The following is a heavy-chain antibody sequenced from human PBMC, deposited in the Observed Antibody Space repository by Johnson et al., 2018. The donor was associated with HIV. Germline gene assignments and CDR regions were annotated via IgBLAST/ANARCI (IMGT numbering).Heavy chain of an antibody. V-gene: IGHV3-13*01. CDR2: IGTAGDT. CDR3: AKKGNVGSWDLDAFDI. CDR1: GFTFSSYD. D-gene: IGHD1-26*01. J-gene: IGHJ3*02. Sequence: VQLVESGGGVVRPGGSLRLSCAASGFTFSSYDMHWVRQATGKGLEWVSAIGTAGDTYYPGSVKGRLTISRDNSKNTLYLQMNSLRAEDTAIYYCAKKGNVGSWDLDAFDIWGQGTMVTVSS.